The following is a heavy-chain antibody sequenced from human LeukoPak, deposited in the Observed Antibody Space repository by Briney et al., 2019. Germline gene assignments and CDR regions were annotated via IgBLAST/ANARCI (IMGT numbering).Heavy chain of an antibody. CDR3: ARGLGYYYDSSGADRLDY. CDR2: TNHSGST. D-gene: IGHD3-22*01. V-gene: IGHV4-34*01. CDR1: GGSFSGYY. J-gene: IGHJ4*02. Sequence: SESLSLTCAVYGGSFSGYYWSWIRQPPGKGLEWIGETNHSGSTNYNPSLKSRVTISVDTSKNQFSLKLSSVTAADTAVYYCARGLGYYYDSSGADRLDYWGQGTLVTVSS.